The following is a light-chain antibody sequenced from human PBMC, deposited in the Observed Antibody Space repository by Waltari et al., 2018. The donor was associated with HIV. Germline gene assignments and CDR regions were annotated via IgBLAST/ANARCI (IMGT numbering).Light chain of an antibody. J-gene: IGKJ4*01. CDR3: QQYKTFPLT. Sequence: DIQMTQSPSSLSASVGDRLTITCRASQGVSSWVAWYQHKPDKAPKALIYAATNLQSGVPSRFSGSGSGTIFTLIISSLQPEECATYYCQQYKTFPLTFGGGTKV. CDR2: AAT. V-gene: IGKV1D-16*01. CDR1: QGVSSW.